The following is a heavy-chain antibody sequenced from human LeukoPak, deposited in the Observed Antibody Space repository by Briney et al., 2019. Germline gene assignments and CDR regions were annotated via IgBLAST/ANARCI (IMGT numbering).Heavy chain of an antibody. CDR1: GFTFSSYG. Sequence: QSGGSLRLSCAASGFTFSSYGMSWVRQAPGKGLEWVAFIQYDGSNKYHADSVKGRFTISRDNSKNTLYLQMSSLGTEDTAVYYCATTLGDQIIFDYWGQGTLVTVSS. CDR2: IQYDGSNK. CDR3: ATTLGDQIIFDY. D-gene: IGHD2-21*02. J-gene: IGHJ4*02. V-gene: IGHV3-30*02.